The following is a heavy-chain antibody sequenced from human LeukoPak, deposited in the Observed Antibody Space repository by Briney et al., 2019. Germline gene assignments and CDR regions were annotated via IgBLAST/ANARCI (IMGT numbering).Heavy chain of an antibody. CDR1: RFTFGSYE. D-gene: IGHD3-3*02. Sequence: GGSLRLSCAGSRFTFGSYEMNWVRQAPGRGLEWVSYISGRGDIIYYTDSVKGRFTISRDNAKNSLYLQMNSLRDEDTAVYYCARDIFAVVHSGYFDNWCQGTLVTVS. CDR2: ISGRGDII. V-gene: IGHV3-48*03. CDR3: ARDIFAVVHSGYFDN. J-gene: IGHJ4*02.